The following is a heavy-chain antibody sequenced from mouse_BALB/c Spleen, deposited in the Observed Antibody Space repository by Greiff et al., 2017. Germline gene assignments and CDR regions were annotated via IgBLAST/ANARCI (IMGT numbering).Heavy chain of an antibody. CDR2: ISSGSSTI. Sequence: DVHLVESGGGLVQPGGSRKLSCAASGFTFSSFGMHWVRQAPEKGLEWVAYISSGSSTIYYADTVKGRFTISRDNPKNTLFLQMTSLRSEDTAMYYCARSRAMDYWGQGTSVTVSS. V-gene: IGHV5-17*02. J-gene: IGHJ4*01. CDR3: ARSRAMDY. CDR1: GFTFSSFG.